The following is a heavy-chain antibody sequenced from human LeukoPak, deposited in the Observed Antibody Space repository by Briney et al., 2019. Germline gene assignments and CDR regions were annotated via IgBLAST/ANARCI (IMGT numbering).Heavy chain of an antibody. V-gene: IGHV3-74*01. J-gene: IGHJ4*02. CDR2: INNDGSIT. CDR1: GFTFNTYW. CDR3: ARVVSFDSSGYRHFDY. D-gene: IGHD3-22*01. Sequence: GGPLRLSCAASGFTFNTYWLHWVRQAPGKGLVWVSHINNDGSITNYADSVKGRFTISRDNAKNRLYLQMNSLRAEDTAVYYCARVVSFDSSGYRHFDYWGQGTLVTVSS.